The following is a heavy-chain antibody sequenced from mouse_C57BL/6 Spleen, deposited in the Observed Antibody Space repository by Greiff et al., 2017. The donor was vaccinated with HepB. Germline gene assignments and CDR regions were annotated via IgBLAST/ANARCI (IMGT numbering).Heavy chain of an antibody. CDR1: GYTFTSYW. J-gene: IGHJ2*01. CDR3: ARRFITAPRDYFDY. D-gene: IGHD1-1*01. Sequence: QVQLQQPGAELVMPGASVKLSCKASGYTFTSYWMHWVKQRPGQGLEWIGEIDPSDSYTNYNQKFKGKSTLTVDKSSSTAYMQLSSLTSEDSAVYYCARRFITAPRDYFDYWGQGTTLTVSS. V-gene: IGHV1-69*01. CDR2: IDPSDSYT.